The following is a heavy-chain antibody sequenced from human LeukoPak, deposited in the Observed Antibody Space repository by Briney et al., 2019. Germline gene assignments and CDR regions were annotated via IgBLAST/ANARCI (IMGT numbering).Heavy chain of an antibody. CDR3: ARANDYSNYYYYYMDV. CDR1: GFTFSSYS. V-gene: IGHV3-48*02. CDR2: ISSSSSTI. D-gene: IGHD4-11*01. Sequence: GGSLRLSCAASGFTFSSYSMNWVRQATGKWLAWVSYISSSSSTIYYADSVKGRFTISRDNAKNSLYLQMNSLRDEDTAVYYCARANDYSNYYYYYMDVWGKGTTVTVSS. J-gene: IGHJ6*03.